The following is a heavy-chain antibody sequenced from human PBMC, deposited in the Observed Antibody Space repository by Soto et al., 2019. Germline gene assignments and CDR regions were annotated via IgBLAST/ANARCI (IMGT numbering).Heavy chain of an antibody. CDR2: IRASDNSI. D-gene: IGHD3-22*01. V-gene: IGHV3-23*01. Sequence: GGSLRLSCAASGVTFKTSEVHWVRQAPGKGLEWLSFIRASDNSIYYADSVKGRFTISRDNSKNTLYLQMNSLRAEDTAVYYCAITYYYDSSGSPFDYWGQGTLVTVSS. J-gene: IGHJ4*02. CDR1: GVTFKTSE. CDR3: AITYYYDSSGSPFDY.